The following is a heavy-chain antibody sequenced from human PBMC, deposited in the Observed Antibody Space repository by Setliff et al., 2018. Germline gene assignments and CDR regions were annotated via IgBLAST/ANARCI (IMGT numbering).Heavy chain of an antibody. D-gene: IGHD2-15*01. J-gene: IGHJ4*02. Sequence: ASVKVSCKTSGYTFTNFGISWVRQAPGQGLEWMGWISGYNGNTNYAQKFQSRVTMTTDTFTNTAYMELRSLRPEDTAVYYCARTCSGSGCYAGLESWGQGTPVTVSS. CDR3: ARTCSGSGCYAGLES. CDR1: GYTFTNFG. CDR2: ISGYNGNT. V-gene: IGHV1-18*01.